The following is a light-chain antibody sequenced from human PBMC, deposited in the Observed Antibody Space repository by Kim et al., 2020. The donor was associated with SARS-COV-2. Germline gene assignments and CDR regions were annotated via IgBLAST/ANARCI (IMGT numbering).Light chain of an antibody. J-gene: IGLJ3*02. Sequence: VTISCSGSSSNIGSKYVYWYQQLPGTAPKLLIYRNNQRPSGVPDRFSGSKSGTSASLAISGLRSEDEADYYCAAWDDSLSGLWVFGGGTQLTVL. CDR1: SSNIGSKY. V-gene: IGLV1-47*01. CDR2: RNN. CDR3: AAWDDSLSGLWV.